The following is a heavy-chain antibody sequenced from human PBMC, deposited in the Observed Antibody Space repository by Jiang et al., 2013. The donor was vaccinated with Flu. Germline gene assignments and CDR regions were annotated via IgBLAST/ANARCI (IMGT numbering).Heavy chain of an antibody. Sequence: GGSLRLSCSASGFTFSSYAMHWVRQAPGKGLEYVSAISSNGGSTYYADSVKGRFTISRDNSKNTLYLQMSSLRAEDTAVYYCVGALGYCSGGSCSGYYYYYGMDVWGQGTTVTVSS. CDR2: ISSNGGST. J-gene: IGHJ6*02. CDR1: GFTFSSYA. D-gene: IGHD2-15*01. CDR3: VGALGYCSGGSCSGYYYYYGMDV. V-gene: IGHV3-64D*08.